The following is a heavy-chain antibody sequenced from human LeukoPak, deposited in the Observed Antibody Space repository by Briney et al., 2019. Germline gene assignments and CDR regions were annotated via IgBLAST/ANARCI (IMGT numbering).Heavy chain of an antibody. CDR1: GGSISSYY. CDR3: ARGTEYYYDSSGYRIMDV. V-gene: IGHV4-34*01. J-gene: IGHJ6*02. Sequence: PSETLSLTCTVSGGSISSYYWSWIRQPPGKGLAWIGEINHSGITNYNPSLKSRVTISVDTSKNQFSLKLSSVTAADTAVYYCARGTEYYYDSSGYRIMDVWGQGTTVTVSS. CDR2: INHSGIT. D-gene: IGHD3-22*01.